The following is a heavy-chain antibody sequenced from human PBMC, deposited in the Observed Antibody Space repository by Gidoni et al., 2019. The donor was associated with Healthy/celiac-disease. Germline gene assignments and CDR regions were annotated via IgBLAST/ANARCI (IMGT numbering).Heavy chain of an antibody. CDR1: GFTFSSYG. V-gene: IGHV3-33*01. CDR2: RWYDGSNK. CDR3: ARDRLGSGGFDD. J-gene: IGHJ4*02. Sequence: QVQLLESGGGVVQPGRSLRLSCAASGFTFSSYGMHWVRQAPGKGLEWVEVRWYDGSNKYFADSVKGRFTISRDNSKNTLYLQMKSLRAEDTAVYYCARDRLGSGGFDDWGQGTLVTVSS. D-gene: IGHD3-10*01.